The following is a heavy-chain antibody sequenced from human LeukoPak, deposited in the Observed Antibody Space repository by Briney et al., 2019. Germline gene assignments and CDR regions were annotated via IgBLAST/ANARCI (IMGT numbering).Heavy chain of an antibody. V-gene: IGHV3-33*01. J-gene: IGHJ3*02. Sequence: PGGSLRLSCAASGCTFSGYGMHWVRQAPGKRLEWVAVIWYDGSNKYYADSVKGRFTISRDNSKNTLYLQMNSLKAEDTAVYYCARPPMVRGVIITGDDVFDIWGQGTMVTVSS. D-gene: IGHD3-10*01. CDR3: ARPPMVRGVIITGDDVFDI. CDR1: GCTFSGYG. CDR2: IWYDGSNK.